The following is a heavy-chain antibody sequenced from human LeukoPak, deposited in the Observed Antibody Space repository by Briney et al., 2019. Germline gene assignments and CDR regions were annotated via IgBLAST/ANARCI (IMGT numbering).Heavy chain of an antibody. V-gene: IGHV1-18*01. CDR2: ISAYNGDT. Sequence: ASVKVSCKASGYTFAHHGISWVRQAPGQGLEWKAWISAYNGDTIYAQTFQGRLTLTTESSATTAYMELRSLTSDDTAVYYCARGDGGNPWDAFDIWGQGTMVTVSS. CDR3: ARGDGGNPWDAFDI. CDR1: GYTFAHHG. D-gene: IGHD4-23*01. J-gene: IGHJ3*02.